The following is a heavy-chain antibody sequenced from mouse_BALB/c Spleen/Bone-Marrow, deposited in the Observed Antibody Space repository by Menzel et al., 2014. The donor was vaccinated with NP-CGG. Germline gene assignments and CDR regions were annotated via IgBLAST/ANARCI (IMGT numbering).Heavy chain of an antibody. CDR1: GYTFXDHA. V-gene: IGHV1S53*02. CDR3: KVKGY. CDR2: ISPENGDI. J-gene: IGHJ2*01. Sequence: QVQLQQSDAELVKPGASVKISCKATGYTFXDHAIHWVKQKPEQGLEWIGYISPENGDIKYNEKFKGKATLTADNSSSTAYVQLNSLTSEDSGVYFCKVKGYWGQGTTLTVSS.